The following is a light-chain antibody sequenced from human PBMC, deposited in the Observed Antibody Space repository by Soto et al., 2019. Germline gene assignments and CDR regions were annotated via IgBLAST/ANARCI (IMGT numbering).Light chain of an antibody. Sequence: DIQMTQSPSSLCASVGDRVTITCRASQGISNCLAWYQQKPGKVPKLLIYAASTLQSGVPSRFSGSGSGTDLTLTISSLQPEDVATYYCQKYNSAPRTFGQGTKVEIK. V-gene: IGKV1-27*01. J-gene: IGKJ1*01. CDR3: QKYNSAPRT. CDR1: QGISNC. CDR2: AAS.